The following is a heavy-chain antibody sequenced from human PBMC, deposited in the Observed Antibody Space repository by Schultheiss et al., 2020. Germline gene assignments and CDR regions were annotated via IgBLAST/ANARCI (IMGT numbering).Heavy chain of an antibody. CDR3: AKGRTGRTVTEPFDY. Sequence: SLKISCAASGFTFSNYAMSWVRQAPGKGLEWVSVISGSGGSTYYADSVKGRFTISRDNSKNTLYLQMNSLRAEDTAVYYCAKGRTGRTVTEPFDYWGQGTLVTVSS. V-gene: IGHV3-23*01. J-gene: IGHJ4*02. CDR2: ISGSGGST. D-gene: IGHD4-17*01. CDR1: GFTFSNYA.